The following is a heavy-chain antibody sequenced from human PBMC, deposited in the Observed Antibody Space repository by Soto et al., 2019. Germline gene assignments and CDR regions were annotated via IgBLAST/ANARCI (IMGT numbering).Heavy chain of an antibody. V-gene: IGHV1-24*01. J-gene: IGHJ6*02. D-gene: IGHD5-12*01. CDR2: FDPEDGET. CDR3: ATAGDGYLNRVRGMDV. CDR1: GYTLTELS. Sequence: QVQLVQSGAEVKKPGASVKVSCKVSGYTLTELSMHWVRQAPGKGLEWMGGFDPEDGETNYAQKFQGRVTMSEDTSTDTAYMELSSLKSEDTAVYYCATAGDGYLNRVRGMDVWGQGTTVTVSS.